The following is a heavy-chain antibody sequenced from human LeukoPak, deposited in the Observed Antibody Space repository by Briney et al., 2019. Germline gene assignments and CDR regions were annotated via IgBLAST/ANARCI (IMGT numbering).Heavy chain of an antibody. CDR2: ISSSGSYI. CDR1: GFTFSSYS. Sequence: PGGSLRLSCAASGFTFSSYSMNWVRQAPGKGLEWVSAISSSGSYIYHADSVKGRFTISRDNAKNSLYLQMNSLRAEDTAVYYCARTFFSGSYSGGLDYWGQGTLVTVPS. V-gene: IGHV3-21*01. J-gene: IGHJ4*02. D-gene: IGHD1-26*01. CDR3: ARTFFSGSYSGGLDY.